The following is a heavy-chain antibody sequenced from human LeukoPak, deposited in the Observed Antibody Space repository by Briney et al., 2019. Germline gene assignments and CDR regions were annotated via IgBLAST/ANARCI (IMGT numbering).Heavy chain of an antibody. V-gene: IGHV3-48*04. CDR3: ARRCSGGNCYAMDV. D-gene: IGHD2-15*01. CDR1: GFTFSSHS. Sequence: GGSLRLSCAASGFTFSSHSMDWVRQAPGKGLEWISYISTTSVTIYYADSVKGRFTISRDNANNSLSLQMSSLRAEDTAVYYCARRCSGGNCYAMDVWGQGTTDTVSS. CDR2: ISTTSVTI. J-gene: IGHJ6*02.